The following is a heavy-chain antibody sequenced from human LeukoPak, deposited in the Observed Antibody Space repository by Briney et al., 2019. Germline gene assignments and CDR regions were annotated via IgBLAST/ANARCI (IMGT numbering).Heavy chain of an antibody. CDR1: GYTFTAYY. CDR2: INPNSGGA. J-gene: IGHJ6*03. D-gene: IGHD2-2*01. CDR3: ARNQLPRTYYYYYMDV. V-gene: IGHV1-2*02. Sequence: ASLKVSPKAPGYTFTAYYMHWVRQAPGQGLERMAWINPNSGGANYAQKFQGRVTMTRDTSISTAYLELSRLRSDDTAVYYCARNQLPRTYYYYYMDVRGKGTTVTVSS.